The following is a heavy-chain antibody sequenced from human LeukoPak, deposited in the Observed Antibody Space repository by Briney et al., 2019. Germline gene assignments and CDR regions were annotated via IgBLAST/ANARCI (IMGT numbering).Heavy chain of an antibody. Sequence: SETLSLTCAVYGGSFSGYYWSWIRQPAGKGLEWIGRIYTSGSTNYNPSLKSRVTISVDTSKNQFSLKLSSVTAADTAVYYCARGNSSSAKTDYWGQGTLVTVSS. CDR1: GGSFSGYY. D-gene: IGHD6-6*01. J-gene: IGHJ4*02. CDR2: IYTSGST. CDR3: ARGNSSSAKTDY. V-gene: IGHV4-59*10.